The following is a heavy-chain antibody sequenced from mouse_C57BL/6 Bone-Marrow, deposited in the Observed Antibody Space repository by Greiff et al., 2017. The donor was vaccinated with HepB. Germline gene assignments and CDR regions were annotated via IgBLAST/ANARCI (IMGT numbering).Heavy chain of an antibody. Sequence: VKQSHGKSLEWIGDINPNNGGTSYNQKFKGKATLTVDKSSSTAYMELRSLTSEDSAVYYCARLYYFDYWGQGTTLTVSS. V-gene: IGHV1-26*01. CDR3: ARLYYFDY. CDR2: INPNNGGT. J-gene: IGHJ2*01.